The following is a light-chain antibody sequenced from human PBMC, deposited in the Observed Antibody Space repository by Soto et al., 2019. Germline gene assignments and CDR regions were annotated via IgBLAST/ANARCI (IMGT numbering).Light chain of an antibody. Sequence: QSVLTQPPSSSWTPGQSVTISFSGSSSNIGSNTVNWYQQLPGTAPKLLIYSNKQRPSGVPDRFSGSKSGTSASLAISGLQSEDEADYYCAAWDDSLNGVVFGGGTKLTVL. V-gene: IGLV1-44*01. J-gene: IGLJ2*01. CDR2: SNK. CDR1: SSNIGSNT. CDR3: AAWDDSLNGVV.